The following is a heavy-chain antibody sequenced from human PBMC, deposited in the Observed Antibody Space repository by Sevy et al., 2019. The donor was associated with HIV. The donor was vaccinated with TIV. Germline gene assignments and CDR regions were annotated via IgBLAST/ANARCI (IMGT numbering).Heavy chain of an antibody. Sequence: GGSLRLSCAASGFSFSNHGMHWVRQAPGKGLESVARIWYDGSDTYYGESVKGRFTISRDNSKNTVDLQMNSLRVEDTAVYYCARDVDSNYDGIDAWGQGTTVTVSS. CDR2: IWYDGSDT. J-gene: IGHJ6*02. CDR3: ARDVDSNYDGIDA. D-gene: IGHD4-4*01. CDR1: GFSFSNHG. V-gene: IGHV3-33*01.